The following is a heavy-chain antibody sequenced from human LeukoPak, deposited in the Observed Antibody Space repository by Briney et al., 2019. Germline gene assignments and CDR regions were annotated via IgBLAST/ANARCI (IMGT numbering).Heavy chain of an antibody. V-gene: IGHV3-33*01. CDR3: ARGLGYDILTGYYTTYYYYGMDV. CDR2: IWYDGSNK. D-gene: IGHD3-9*01. J-gene: IGHJ6*02. CDR1: GFAFSSYG. Sequence: GRSLRLSCAASGFAFSSYGMHWVRQAPGKGLEWVAVIWYDGSNKYYADSVKGRFTISRDNSKNTLYLQMNSLRAEDTAVYYCARGLGYDILTGYYTTYYYYGMDVWGQGTTVTVSS.